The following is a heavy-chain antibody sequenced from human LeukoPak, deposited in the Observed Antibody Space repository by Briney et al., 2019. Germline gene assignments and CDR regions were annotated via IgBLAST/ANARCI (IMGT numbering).Heavy chain of an antibody. CDR3: AKDTAVADYYYYYYMDV. J-gene: IGHJ6*03. CDR1: GFTFSSYG. D-gene: IGHD6-19*01. Sequence: PGRSLRLSCAASGFTFSSYGMHLVRQAPGKGLEWVAVIWYDGSNKYYADSVKGRFTISRDNSKNTLYLQMNSLRAEDTAVYYCAKDTAVADYYYYYYMDVWGKGTTVTVSS. CDR2: IWYDGSNK. V-gene: IGHV3-33*06.